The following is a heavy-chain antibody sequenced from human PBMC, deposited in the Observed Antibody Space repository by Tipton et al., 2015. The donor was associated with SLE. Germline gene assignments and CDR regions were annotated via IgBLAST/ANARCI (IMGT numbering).Heavy chain of an antibody. J-gene: IGHJ6*03. CDR1: GGSFSGYY. CDR3: ASLRFVGVRGAIPYYYYMDV. V-gene: IGHV4-34*01. D-gene: IGHD3-10*01. Sequence: TLSLTCAVYGGSFSGYYWRWIRQPPGKGLEWIGEINHNGSTNYNPYLKSRVTISGNTSENQFSLRLNSVTAADTAVYYCASLRFVGVRGAIPYYYYMDVWGKGTTVTVSS. CDR2: INHNGST.